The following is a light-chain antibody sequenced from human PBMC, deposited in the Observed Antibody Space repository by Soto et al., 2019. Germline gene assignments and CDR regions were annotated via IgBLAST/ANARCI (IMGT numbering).Light chain of an antibody. CDR3: AAWDDSLNGDV. CDR2: RNN. J-gene: IGLJ1*01. V-gene: IGLV1-44*01. CDR1: SSNIVINT. Sequence: QSVLTQPPSASGTPGQRGTISCSGSSSNIVINTVNWYQQLPGTDHKLLIYRNNQRPSGGPDRFSGSKSGTSASLAISGLQSEDAADYYCAAWDDSLNGDVFGTGTKLTV.